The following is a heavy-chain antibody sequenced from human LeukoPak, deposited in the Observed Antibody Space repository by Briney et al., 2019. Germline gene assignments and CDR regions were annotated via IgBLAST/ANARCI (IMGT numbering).Heavy chain of an antibody. Sequence: SGGSLRLSCAASGFTFSSYAMHWVRQAPGKGLEWVAVISYDGSNKYYADSVKGRFTISRDNSKNTLYLQMNSLRAEDTAVYYCASEHNVLRYFDSPTEVGAFDIWGQGTMVTVSS. D-gene: IGHD3-9*01. V-gene: IGHV3-30-3*01. CDR3: ASEHNVLRYFDSPTEVGAFDI. J-gene: IGHJ3*02. CDR2: ISYDGSNK. CDR1: GFTFSSYA.